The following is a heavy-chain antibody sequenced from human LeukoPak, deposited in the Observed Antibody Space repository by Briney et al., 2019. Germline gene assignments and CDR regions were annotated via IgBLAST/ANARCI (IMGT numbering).Heavy chain of an antibody. Sequence: GGSLRLSCAASGFTFSSYAMSWVRQAPGKGLEWVSAISGSGGSTYYADSVKGRFTISRDNSKNTLYLQMNSLRAEDTAVYYCAKDGRDIVVVVASRGPYNWFDPWGQGTLVTVSS. J-gene: IGHJ5*02. CDR2: ISGSGGST. CDR1: GFTFSSYA. V-gene: IGHV3-23*01. CDR3: AKDGRDIVVVVASRGPYNWFDP. D-gene: IGHD2-15*01.